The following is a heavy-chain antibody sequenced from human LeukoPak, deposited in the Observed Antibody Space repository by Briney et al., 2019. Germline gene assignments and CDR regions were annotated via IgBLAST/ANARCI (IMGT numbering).Heavy chain of an antibody. CDR3: AKPAKTDYADY. Sequence: GGTLRLSCAASGFTFSSYGMNWVRQAPGKGLEWVSAISGSGGNTYYADSVKGRFTISRDNSKNTLYLQMNSLRAEDTALYYCAKPAKTDYADYWGQGTLVTVSS. J-gene: IGHJ4*02. D-gene: IGHD1-14*01. CDR1: GFTFSSYG. V-gene: IGHV3-23*01. CDR2: ISGSGGNT.